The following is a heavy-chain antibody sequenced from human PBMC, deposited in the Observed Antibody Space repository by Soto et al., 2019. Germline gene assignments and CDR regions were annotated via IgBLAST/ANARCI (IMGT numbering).Heavy chain of an antibody. CDR2: IYWDDDK. CDR3: AHKYSSSPRMAFDI. CDR1: GFSLSTSGVG. V-gene: IGHV2-5*02. J-gene: IGHJ3*02. D-gene: IGHD6-6*01. Sequence: SGPTLVNHPQTLTLTCTFSGFSLSTSGVGVGWIRQPPGKALEWLALIYWDDDKRYSPPLKSRLTITKDTSKNQVVLTMTNMDPVDTATYYCAHKYSSSPRMAFDIWGQGTMVTVSS.